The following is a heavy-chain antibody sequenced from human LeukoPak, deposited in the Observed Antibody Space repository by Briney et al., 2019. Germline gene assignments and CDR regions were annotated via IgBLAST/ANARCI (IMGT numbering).Heavy chain of an antibody. Sequence: GGSLRLSCAASGFTFSSYSMNWVRQAPGKGLEWVSSNSSSSSYIYYADSVKGRFTISRDNAKNSLYLQMNSLRAEDTAVYYCARAATTGSFDYWGQGTLVTVSS. J-gene: IGHJ4*02. CDR2: NSSSSSYI. CDR1: GFTFSSYS. D-gene: IGHD1-14*01. CDR3: ARAATTGSFDY. V-gene: IGHV3-21*01.